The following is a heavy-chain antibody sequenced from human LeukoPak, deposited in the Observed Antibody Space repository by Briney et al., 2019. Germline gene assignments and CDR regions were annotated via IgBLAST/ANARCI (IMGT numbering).Heavy chain of an antibody. CDR2: IYSGGST. J-gene: IGHJ4*02. CDR3: ARDGYSYRSFDY. CDR1: GFTVSSNY. V-gene: IGHV3-53*01. D-gene: IGHD5-18*01. Sequence: GGSLRLSCAASGFTVSSNYMSWVRQAPGKGLEWVSVIYSGGSTYYADSVKGRFTISRDKSKNTLYLQMNSLRAEDTAVYYCARDGYSYRSFDYWGQGTLVTVSS.